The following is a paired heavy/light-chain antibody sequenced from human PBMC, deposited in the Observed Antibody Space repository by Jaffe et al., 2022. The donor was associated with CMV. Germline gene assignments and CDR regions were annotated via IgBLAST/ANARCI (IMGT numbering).Light chain of an antibody. CDR2: DDH. J-gene: IGLJ3*02. Sequence: QSVLTQPPSVSAAPGQRVTISCSGTSSNIGNDLVSWYLQLPGAAPKLLIYDDHKRPSGIPDRFSASKSGTSATLGVTGLQTGDEGDYYCATWDSSLNAVVFGGGTKLTVL. CDR3: ATWDSSLNAVV. V-gene: IGLV1-51*01. CDR1: SSNIGNDL.
Heavy chain of an antibody. CDR2: ITSSGATV. CDR1: GFTFSSYA. V-gene: IGHV3-23*04. D-gene: IGHD1-1*01. J-gene: IGHJ4*02. Sequence: EVQLVESGGDLIHPGGSLRLSCATSGFTFSSYAMAWVRQAPGEGLEWVSIITSSGATVYYADSVKGRFTVSRDNSKNTLYLQMNSLRGDDTAVYYCANPSTRHWSQLDYWGQGTLVTVSS. CDR3: ANPSTRHWSQLDY.